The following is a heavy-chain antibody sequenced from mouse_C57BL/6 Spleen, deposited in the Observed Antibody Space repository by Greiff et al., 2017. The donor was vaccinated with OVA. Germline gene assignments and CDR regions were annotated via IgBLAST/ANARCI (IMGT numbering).Heavy chain of an antibody. V-gene: IGHV3-6*01. D-gene: IGHD1-1*01. Sequence: EVQLVESGPGLVKPSQSLSLTCSVTGYSITSGYYWNWIRQFPGNKLEWMGYISYDGSNNYNPSLKNRISITRDTSKNQFFLKLNSVTTEDTATYYCARGVVAPYYAMDYWGQGTSVTVSS. CDR1: GYSITSGYY. CDR2: ISYDGSN. J-gene: IGHJ4*01. CDR3: ARGVVAPYYAMDY.